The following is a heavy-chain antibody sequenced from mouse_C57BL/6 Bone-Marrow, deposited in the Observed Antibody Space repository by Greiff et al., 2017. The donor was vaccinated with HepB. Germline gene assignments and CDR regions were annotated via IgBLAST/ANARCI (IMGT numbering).Heavy chain of an antibody. D-gene: IGHD1-1*02. CDR1: GYTFTSYG. V-gene: IGHV1-81*01. Sequence: QVQLQQSGAELARPGASVKLSCKASGYTFTSYGISWVKQRTGQGLEWIGEIYPRSGNTYYNEKFKGKATLTADKSSSTAYMELRSLTSEDSAVEFCARKVANVGPWFACWGQGTLVTVSA. CDR2: IYPRSGNT. J-gene: IGHJ3*01. CDR3: ARKVANVGPWFAC.